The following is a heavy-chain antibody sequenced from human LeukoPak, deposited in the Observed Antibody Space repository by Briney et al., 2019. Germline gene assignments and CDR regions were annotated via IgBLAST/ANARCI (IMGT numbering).Heavy chain of an antibody. CDR1: GYTFTGYY. Sequence: ASVKVSCKASGYTFTGYYMHWVRQAPGQGLEWMGWISPNSGGTNYAQKFQGRVTMTRDTSISTAYMELSRLRSDDTAVYYCARVEGYSYASNWFDPWGQGTLVTVSS. CDR3: ARVEGYSYASNWFDP. D-gene: IGHD5-18*01. V-gene: IGHV1-2*02. CDR2: ISPNSGGT. J-gene: IGHJ5*02.